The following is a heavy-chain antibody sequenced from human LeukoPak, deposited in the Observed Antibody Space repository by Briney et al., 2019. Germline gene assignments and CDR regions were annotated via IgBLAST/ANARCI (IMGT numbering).Heavy chain of an antibody. CDR2: ISAYNGNT. V-gene: IGHV1-18*01. Sequence: GASVKVSCKASGYTFTSYGISWVRQAPGQGLEWMGWISAYNGNTNYAQKLQGRVTMTTDTSTSTAYMELRSLRSDDTAVYYCAGHHGYLWMTYRRPGDYFDFWGQGTLVTVSS. J-gene: IGHJ4*02. CDR1: GYTFTSYG. CDR3: AGHHGYLWMTYRRPGDYFDF. D-gene: IGHD3-16*02.